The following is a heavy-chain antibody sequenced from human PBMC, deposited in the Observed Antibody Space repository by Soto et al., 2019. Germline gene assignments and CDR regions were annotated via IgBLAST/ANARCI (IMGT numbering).Heavy chain of an antibody. CDR3: ARHSQLWLNSVAGYFDY. CDR2: IYYSGST. Sequence: QLQLQESGPGLVKPSETLSLTCTVSGGSISSSSYYWGWIRQPPGKGLEWIGSIYYSGSTYYNPSLKSRVTISVDTSKNQFSLKLSSVTAADTAVYYCARHSQLWLNSVAGYFDYWGQGTLVTVSS. D-gene: IGHD5-18*01. CDR1: GGSISSSSYY. V-gene: IGHV4-39*01. J-gene: IGHJ4*02.